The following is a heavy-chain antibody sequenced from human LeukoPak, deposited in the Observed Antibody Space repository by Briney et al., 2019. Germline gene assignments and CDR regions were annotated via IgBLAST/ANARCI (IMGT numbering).Heavy chain of an antibody. CDR1: GFTFSSYG. Sequence: PGGSLRLSCVASGFTFSSYGMRWVRQAPGKGLEWVAVISNDGSNKYYADSVKGRFTISRDNSKNTLYLQMNSLRAEDTAVYYCAKGRGAFDIWGQGTMVTVSS. V-gene: IGHV3-30*18. D-gene: IGHD3-10*01. CDR3: AKGRGAFDI. CDR2: ISNDGSNK. J-gene: IGHJ3*02.